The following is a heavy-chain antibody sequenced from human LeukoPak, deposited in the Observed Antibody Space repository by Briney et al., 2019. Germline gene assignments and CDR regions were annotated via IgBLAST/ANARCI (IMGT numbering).Heavy chain of an antibody. CDR2: ISYDGNNK. J-gene: IGHJ4*02. V-gene: IGHV3-30*18. Sequence: PGGSLRLSCAASGFTFSNSAMNWVRQAPGKGLEWVAVISYDGNNKYYSDPVKGRFTISRDNSKNTLYLQMNSPRAEDTAVYYCAKDMYYRGSGSYFNVDYWGQGTLVTVSS. CDR1: GFTFSNSA. CDR3: AKDMYYRGSGSYFNVDY. D-gene: IGHD3-10*01.